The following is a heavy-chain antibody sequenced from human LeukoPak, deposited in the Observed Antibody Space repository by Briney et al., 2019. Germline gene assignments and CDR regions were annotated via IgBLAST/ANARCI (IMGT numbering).Heavy chain of an antibody. CDR1: GGSISSYY. D-gene: IGHD7-27*01. V-gene: IGHV4-59*12. J-gene: IGHJ4*02. Sequence: SETLSLTCTVSGGSISSYYWSWIRQPPGKGLEWIGYIYYSGSTNYNPSLKSRVTISVDTSKNQFSLKLSSVTAADTAVYYCARASHWGLWDYWGQGTLVTVSS. CDR3: ARASHWGLWDY. CDR2: IYYSGST.